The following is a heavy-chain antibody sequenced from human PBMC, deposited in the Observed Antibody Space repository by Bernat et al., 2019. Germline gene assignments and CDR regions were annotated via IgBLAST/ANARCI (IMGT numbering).Heavy chain of an antibody. Sequence: QVQLVQSGAEVKKPGASVTISCKASGYTFTNYFMHWVRQAPGQGLEWMTITNPSGGSSGYAQKFQGRVSRTRDTSTSTVYMEMSSVGSEDTAVYFCARGRDGYRGTNFDDWGQGTLVTVSS. D-gene: IGHD5-24*01. J-gene: IGHJ4*02. V-gene: IGHV1-46*03. CDR3: ARGRDGYRGTNFDD. CDR2: TNPSGGSS. CDR1: GYTFTNYF.